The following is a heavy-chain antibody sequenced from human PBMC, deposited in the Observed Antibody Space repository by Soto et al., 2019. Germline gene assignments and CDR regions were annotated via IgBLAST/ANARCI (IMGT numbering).Heavy chain of an antibody. V-gene: IGHV3-23*01. CDR2: ITGSAGGT. CDR1: GFTFSNYA. D-gene: IGHD1-1*01. CDR3: ARESEH. J-gene: IGHJ4*02. Sequence: GESLKISCAASGFTFSNYAMSWVRQAPGKGLEWVSTITGSAGGTYYADSMKGRFTISRDNSKSTLYLQMYSLRVEDTAVYYCARESEHWGQGTLVTVS.